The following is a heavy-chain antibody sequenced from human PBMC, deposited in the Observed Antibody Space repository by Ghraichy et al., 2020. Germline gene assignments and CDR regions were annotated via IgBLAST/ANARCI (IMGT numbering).Heavy chain of an antibody. V-gene: IGHV4-39*01. Sequence: SETLSLTCTVSGGSISSSSYYWGWIRQPPGKGLEWIGSIYYSGSTYYNPSLKSRVTISVDTSKNQFSLKLSSVTAADTAVYYCARRGKDSSSWSKKREYYFDYWGQGTLVTVSS. CDR2: IYYSGST. CDR3: ARRGKDSSSWSKKREYYFDY. J-gene: IGHJ4*02. D-gene: IGHD6-13*01. CDR1: GGSISSSSYY.